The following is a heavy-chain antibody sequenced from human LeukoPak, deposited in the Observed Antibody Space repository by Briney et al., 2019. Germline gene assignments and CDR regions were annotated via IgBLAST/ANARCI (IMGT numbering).Heavy chain of an antibody. D-gene: IGHD2/OR15-2a*01. J-gene: IGHJ4*02. CDR1: GFTVSGNY. CDR3: ASRVVLASTKSGFDY. CDR2: IYSADNT. Sequence: GGSLRLSCAASGFTVSGNYMSRVRQAPGKGLEWVSIIYSADNTYYADSVKGRFTISRDNSKNTLYHQMNSLRAEDTAVYFCASRVVLASTKSGFDYWGQGTLVTVSS. V-gene: IGHV3-66*01.